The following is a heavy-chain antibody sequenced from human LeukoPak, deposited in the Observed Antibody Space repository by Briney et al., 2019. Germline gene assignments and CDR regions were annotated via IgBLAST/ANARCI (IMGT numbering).Heavy chain of an antibody. D-gene: IGHD6-13*01. CDR1: GFTVSSNY. J-gene: IGHJ6*02. V-gene: IGHV3-53*01. Sequence: GGSLRLSCAASGFTVSSNYMSWVRQAPGKGLEWVSVIYSGGSTYYADSVKGRFTISGDNSKNTLYLQMNSLRAEDTAVYYCARGAAAGQYYYYGMDVWGQGTTVTVSS. CDR3: ARGAAAGQYYYYGMDV. CDR2: IYSGGST.